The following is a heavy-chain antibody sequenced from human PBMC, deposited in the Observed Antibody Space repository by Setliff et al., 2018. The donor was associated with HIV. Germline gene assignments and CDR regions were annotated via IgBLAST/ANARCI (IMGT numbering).Heavy chain of an antibody. CDR3: AREEGGLYGMDV. D-gene: IGHD3-16*01. CDR2: IYSGGST. Sequence: PGGSLRLSCAASGFTASSNFMNWVRQAPGKGLEWVSVIYSGGSTYCADSVEGRFTISRENARNSLYLQMNSLRAGDTAVYYCAREEGGLYGMDVWGQGTTVTVSS. J-gene: IGHJ6*02. V-gene: IGHV3-66*01. CDR1: GFTASSNF.